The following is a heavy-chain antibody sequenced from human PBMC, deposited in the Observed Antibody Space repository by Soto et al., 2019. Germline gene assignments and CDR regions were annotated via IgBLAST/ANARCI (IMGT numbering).Heavy chain of an antibody. CDR1: GFTVSSNY. D-gene: IGHD2-15*01. V-gene: IGHV3-66*01. J-gene: IGHJ4*02. CDR2: IYSGGST. Sequence: GGSLRVSCAASGFTVSSNYMSWVRQAPWKGLEWVSVIYSGGSTYYADSVKGRFIISRDDSKNTLFLQMNSLRAEDTAVYYCATAKLLLPWLFDYWGQGTLVTVSS. CDR3: ATAKLLLPWLFDY.